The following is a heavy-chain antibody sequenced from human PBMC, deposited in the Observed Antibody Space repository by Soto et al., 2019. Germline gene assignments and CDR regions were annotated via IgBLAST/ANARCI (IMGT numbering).Heavy chain of an antibody. CDR1: GGSISSYY. CDR2: IYYSGST. CDR3: ARWGYYDFWSGYGADAFDI. J-gene: IGHJ3*02. Sequence: SETLSLTCTVSGGSISSYYWSWIRQPPGKGLEWIGYIYYSGSTNYNPSLKSRVTISVDTSKNQFSLKLSSVTAADTAVYYCARWGYYDFWSGYGADAFDIWGQGTMVTVSS. V-gene: IGHV4-59*01. D-gene: IGHD3-3*01.